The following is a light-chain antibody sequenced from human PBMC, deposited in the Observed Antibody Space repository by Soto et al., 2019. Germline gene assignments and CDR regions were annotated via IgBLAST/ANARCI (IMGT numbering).Light chain of an antibody. CDR3: SSYTSANSLI. V-gene: IGLV2-14*01. CDR2: EVT. CDR1: STDIGDYKF. J-gene: IGLJ2*01. Sequence: QSVLTQPASVSGSLGQSITISCTGGSTDIGDYKFVSWYRQRPGKAPQLVIYEVTNRPSEISSRFTGSKSGSTASLTISGLQPADEDDYYCSSYTSANSLIFGGGT.